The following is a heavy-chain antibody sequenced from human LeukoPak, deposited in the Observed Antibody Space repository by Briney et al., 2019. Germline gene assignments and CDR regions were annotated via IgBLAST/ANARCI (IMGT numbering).Heavy chain of an antibody. J-gene: IGHJ3*02. CDR3: AKDGGVVLITHDAFDI. Sequence: PGGSLRLSCAAFGFTFSTYAMSWVRQAPGKGLEWVSGIIGSGSSTYYADSVKGRFTISRDNSKNTLYLQMNSRRAEDTAVYYCAKDGGVVLITHDAFDIWGQGTMVTVSS. CDR2: IIGSGSST. D-gene: IGHD3-22*01. V-gene: IGHV3-23*01. CDR1: GFTFSTYA.